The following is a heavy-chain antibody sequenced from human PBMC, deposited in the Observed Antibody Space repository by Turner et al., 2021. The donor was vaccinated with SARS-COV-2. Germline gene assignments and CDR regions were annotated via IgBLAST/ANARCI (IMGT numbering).Heavy chain of an antibody. CDR3: AVTMIAIFHY. Sequence: QVQLVESGGGVVQPGRSQRLSCAASGFTFSSYGMHWVRQAPGKGLEWVAVISYDGSNKYYADSVKGRFTISRDNSKNTLYLQMNSLRAEDAAIYYCAVTMIAIFHYWGQGTLVTVSS. J-gene: IGHJ4*02. V-gene: IGHV3-30*03. CDR1: GFTFSSYG. D-gene: IGHD3-22*01. CDR2: ISYDGSNK.